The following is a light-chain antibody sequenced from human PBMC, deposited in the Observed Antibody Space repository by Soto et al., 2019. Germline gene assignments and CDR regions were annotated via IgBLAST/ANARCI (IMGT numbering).Light chain of an antibody. CDR2: KVS. V-gene: IGKV2-30*01. CDR3: MQGTYWPT. Sequence: DVVLTQSPLSLPVTLGQAASLSCRSSQSLVNSDGNTYLTWFQQRPGQSPRRLIYKVSNRDSGVPDRFSGSGSGTDFTLKISRVEAEDVGIYYCMQGTYWPTFGQGTRLAIK. CDR1: QSLVNSDGNTY. J-gene: IGKJ5*01.